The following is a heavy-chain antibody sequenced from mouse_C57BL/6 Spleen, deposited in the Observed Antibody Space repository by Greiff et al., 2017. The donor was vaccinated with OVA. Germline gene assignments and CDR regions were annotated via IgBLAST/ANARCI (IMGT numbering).Heavy chain of an antibody. Sequence: EVMLVESGGGLVKPGGSLKLSCAASGFTFSDYGMHWVRQAPEKGLEWVAYISSGSSTIYYADTVKGRFTISRDNAKNTLFLQMTSLRSEDTAMYYCARRDYGSSYWYFDVWGTGTTVTVSS. J-gene: IGHJ1*03. CDR3: ARRDYGSSYWYFDV. CDR1: GFTFSDYG. CDR2: ISSGSSTI. V-gene: IGHV5-17*01. D-gene: IGHD1-1*01.